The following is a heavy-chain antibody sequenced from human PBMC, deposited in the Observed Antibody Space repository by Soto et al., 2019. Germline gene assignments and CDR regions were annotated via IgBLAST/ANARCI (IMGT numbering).Heavy chain of an antibody. CDR3: ARGPCGSGSYYNGGCPSYYYYGMDV. CDR2: IYHTGST. D-gene: IGHD3-10*01. CDR1: GGSISSGGYS. Sequence: SETLSLTCAVSGGSISSGGYSCSWVRQPPGKGLEWIGYIYHTGSTYYNPSLKSRVTISVDRSKNQFSLKLSSVTAADTAVYYCARGPCGSGSYYNGGCPSYYYYGMDVWGQGTTVTVSS. J-gene: IGHJ6*02. V-gene: IGHV4-30-2*01.